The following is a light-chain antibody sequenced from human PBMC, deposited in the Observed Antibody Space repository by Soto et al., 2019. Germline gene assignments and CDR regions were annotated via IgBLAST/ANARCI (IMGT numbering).Light chain of an antibody. CDR1: SSNFGARYD. J-gene: IGLJ7*01. CDR2: GNT. CDR3: QSYATRLGAEF. V-gene: IGLV1-40*01. Sequence: QAVVTQPPSVSGAPGQRVTLSCTGSSSNFGARYDVHWYQHIPGKAPKLIIFGNTNRPSGVPDRFSGSRSGTSASLVIAGLQPEDEAHYYCQSYATRLGAEFFGGGTQLTVL.